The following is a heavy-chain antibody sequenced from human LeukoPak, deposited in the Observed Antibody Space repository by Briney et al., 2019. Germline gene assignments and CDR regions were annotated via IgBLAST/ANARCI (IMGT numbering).Heavy chain of an antibody. V-gene: IGHV4-4*07. J-gene: IGHJ4*02. D-gene: IGHD1-26*01. CDR1: GASISSYY. CDR2: IYTSGSS. Sequence: SETLSLTRPVSGASISSYYWSSIRQPAGKGLEWNRRIYTSGSSNYNPSLKGRLTMSVDTSKNQFSLKLSSVTAADTAVYYCARARGVGGSLYYFDYWGQGTLVTVSS. CDR3: ARARGVGGSLYYFDY.